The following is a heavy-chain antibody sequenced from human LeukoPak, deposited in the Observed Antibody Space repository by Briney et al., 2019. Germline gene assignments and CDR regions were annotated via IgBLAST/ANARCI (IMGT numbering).Heavy chain of an antibody. CDR3: ARDGVSYYDSSGYSSYYYYMDV. CDR1: GGTFSSYA. Sequence: SVKVSCKASGGTFSSYAISWVRQAPGQGLEWMGGIIPIFGTANYAQKFQGRVTITADESTSTAYMELSSLRSEDTAVYYCARDGVSYYDSSGYSSYYYYMDVWGKGTTVTVSS. V-gene: IGHV1-69*13. CDR2: IIPIFGTA. D-gene: IGHD3-22*01. J-gene: IGHJ6*03.